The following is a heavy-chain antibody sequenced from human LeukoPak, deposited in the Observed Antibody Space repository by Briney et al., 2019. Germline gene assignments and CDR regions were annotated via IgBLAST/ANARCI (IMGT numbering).Heavy chain of an antibody. Sequence: GGSLRLSCAASGFTFSGYAMSWVRQAPGKGLEWVSAISGSGGSTYYADSVEGRFTISRDNSKNTLYLQMNSLRAEDTAVYYCAKDMRFDWTPYYFDYWGQGTLVTVSS. CDR3: AKDMRFDWTPYYFDY. CDR1: GFTFSGYA. CDR2: ISGSGGST. J-gene: IGHJ4*02. V-gene: IGHV3-23*01. D-gene: IGHD3-9*01.